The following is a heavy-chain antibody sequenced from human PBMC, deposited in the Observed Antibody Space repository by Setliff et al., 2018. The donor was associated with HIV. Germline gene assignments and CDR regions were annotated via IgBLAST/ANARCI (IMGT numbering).Heavy chain of an antibody. D-gene: IGHD4-17*01. V-gene: IGHV4-30-4*08. CDR1: GGSISSGDYF. CDR2: IYYSGSA. CDR3: ARRIYGNNPYFDY. Sequence: PSETLSLTCTVPGGSISSGDYFLSWIRQAPGKGLEWIGCIYYSGSAYYNPSLQRRVTISVDTSKNQVSLKLNSMTAADTAIYYCARRIYGNNPYFDYWSQGTLVTVSS. J-gene: IGHJ4*02.